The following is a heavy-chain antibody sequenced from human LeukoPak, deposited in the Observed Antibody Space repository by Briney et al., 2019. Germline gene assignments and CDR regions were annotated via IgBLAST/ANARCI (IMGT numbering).Heavy chain of an antibody. Sequence: GESLQISCKGSGYSFTNYWIGWLRQIPGKGLEWMGIIYPGDSEVRSSPSFQGQVTISADKSISTAYLQWNSLKASDTAMYYCARCRYTSGWYVGDFDYWGQGTLVTVSS. D-gene: IGHD6-19*01. J-gene: IGHJ4*02. CDR2: IYPGDSEV. CDR3: ARCRYTSGWYVGDFDY. CDR1: GYSFTNYW. V-gene: IGHV5-51*01.